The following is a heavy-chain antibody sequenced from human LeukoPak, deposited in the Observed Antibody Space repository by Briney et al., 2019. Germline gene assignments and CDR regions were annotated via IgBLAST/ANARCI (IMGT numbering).Heavy chain of an antibody. D-gene: IGHD3-22*01. CDR2: IRYDGSNK. CDR3: ARESQSAYYFDSSGYEDALDI. Sequence: PGGSLRLSCAASGFTFSSYGMHWVRQAPGKGLEWVAFIRYDGSNKYYADSVKGRFTISRDNAKNSLYLQMNSLRAEDTAVYYCARESQSAYYFDSSGYEDALDIWGQGTMVTVSS. J-gene: IGHJ3*02. CDR1: GFTFSSYG. V-gene: IGHV3-30*02.